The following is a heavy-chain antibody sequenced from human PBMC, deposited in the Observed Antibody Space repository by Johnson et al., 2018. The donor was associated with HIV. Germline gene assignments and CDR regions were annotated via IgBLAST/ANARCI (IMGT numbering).Heavy chain of an antibody. J-gene: IGHJ3*02. CDR3: VKDQREDECEGWWSDYYDFGRELPCRKSRGLGLAGIFDM. D-gene: IGHD3/OR15-3a*01. CDR1: QFNFASYG. CDR2: ISNDGTKK. Sequence: QVQLVESGGGVVQPGRSLTLSCAASQFNFASYGMHWVRQAPGKGLEWVASISNDGTKKYHAESVWDRFSISKDNSKNTLFLQMNSLRVEDTALYFCVKDQREDECEGWWSDYYDFGRELPCRKSRGLGLAGIFDMWGHGTMVTVSS. V-gene: IGHV3-30*18.